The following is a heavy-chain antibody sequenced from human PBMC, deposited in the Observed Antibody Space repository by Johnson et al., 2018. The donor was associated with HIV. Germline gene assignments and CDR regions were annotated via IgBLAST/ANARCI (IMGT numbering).Heavy chain of an antibody. J-gene: IGHJ3*02. V-gene: IGHV3-33*08. CDR1: GFTFSSYG. CDR2: IWYDGSNK. CDR3: AREVRKAVAGNFDI. Sequence: QVQLVESGGGVVQPGRSLRLSCAVSGFTFSSYGMHWVRQAPGKGLEWVAVIWYDGSNKYYADSVKGRFTISRDNSKNTLYLQMNSLRAEDTAVYYCAREVRKAVAGNFDIWGQGTMVTFSS. D-gene: IGHD6-19*01.